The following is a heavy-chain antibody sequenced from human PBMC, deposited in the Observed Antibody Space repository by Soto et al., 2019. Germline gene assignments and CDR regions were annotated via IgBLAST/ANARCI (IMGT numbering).Heavy chain of an antibody. D-gene: IGHD5-12*01. J-gene: IGHJ4*02. V-gene: IGHV3-74*01. CDR2: INIDGSTT. Sequence: EVQLVESGGVSVQPGGSLRLSCAASGFSLSNYWMHWVRQAPGKGLVWVSRINIDGSTTTYADSVKGRFTISRDNDKNTLYLKMNSLRDEDTAVYYCVRIRRGDGYTFGYWGQGTLVTVSS. CDR1: GFSLSNYW. CDR3: VRIRRGDGYTFGY.